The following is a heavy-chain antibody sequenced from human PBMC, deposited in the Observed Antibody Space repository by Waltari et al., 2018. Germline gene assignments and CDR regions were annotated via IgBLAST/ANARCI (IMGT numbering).Heavy chain of an antibody. V-gene: IGHV1-2*02. Sequence: QVQLVQSGAEVKKPGASVKVSCKASGYTFTGYYMHWVRQAPGQGLEWMGWINPTSGGTSYAQKFQGRVTMTRDTSISTAYMELSRLRSDDTAVYYCARVRTHCTGGVCYRGGWFDPWGQGTLVTVSS. CDR2: INPTSGGT. CDR3: ARVRTHCTGGVCYRGGWFDP. D-gene: IGHD2-8*02. CDR1: GYTFTGYY. J-gene: IGHJ5*02.